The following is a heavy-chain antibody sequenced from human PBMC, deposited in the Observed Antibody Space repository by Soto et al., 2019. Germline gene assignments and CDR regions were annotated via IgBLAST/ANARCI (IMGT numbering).Heavy chain of an antibody. CDR3: ARAATPGTPYNYFDP. Sequence: SETLSLTCTVSGGSISSGDYYWGWFRQPQGKGLEWIGYIYYSGSTNYNPSLKSRLTISVDTSKNQFSLKLSSVTAADTAVYYCARAATPGTPYNYFDPWGQGTQVTVSS. J-gene: IGHJ5*02. CDR1: GGSISSGDYY. D-gene: IGHD2-15*01. CDR2: IYYSGST. V-gene: IGHV4-30-4*01.